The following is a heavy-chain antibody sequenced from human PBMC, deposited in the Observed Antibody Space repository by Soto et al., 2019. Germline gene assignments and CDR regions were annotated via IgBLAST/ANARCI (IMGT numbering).Heavy chain of an antibody. CDR3: ARATDPYRALAVPFDF. V-gene: IGHV1-69*01. D-gene: IGHD6-19*01. CDR2: IIPIFGTA. Sequence: QVQLVQSGAEVKKPGSSVKVSCKASGGTFSSYAISWVRQAPGQGLEWMGGIIPIFGTANYAQKFQGRVTITADESNTTAYMELRRLRSEDKAVDYCARATDPYRALAVPFDFWGQGTLVTVSS. CDR1: GGTFSSYA. J-gene: IGHJ4*02.